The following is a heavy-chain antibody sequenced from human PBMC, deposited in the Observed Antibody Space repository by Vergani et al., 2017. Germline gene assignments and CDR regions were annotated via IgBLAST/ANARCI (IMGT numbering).Heavy chain of an antibody. V-gene: IGHV3-53*04. CDR3: ARDRVDIVATTTYYYYYYGMDV. J-gene: IGHJ6*02. D-gene: IGHD5-12*01. CDR2: IYSGGRT. CDR1: GCTVSSNY. Sequence: EVQLVESGGGLLKPGDHVRLSCAASGCTVSSNYMSWVRQAPGKGLEWVSVIYSGGRTYYADSVKGRFTISRHNSKNTLYLQMNSLRAEDTAVYYCARDRVDIVATTTYYYYYYGMDVWGQGTTVTVSS.